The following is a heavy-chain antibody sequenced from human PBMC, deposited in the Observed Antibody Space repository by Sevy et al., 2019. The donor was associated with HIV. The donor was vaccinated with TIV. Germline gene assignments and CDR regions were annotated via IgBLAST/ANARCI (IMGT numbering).Heavy chain of an antibody. Sequence: GGSLRLSCAASGITFSGYAMNWVRQAPGKGLDWVSTIYGSAGVTYYADSVKGRFTISRDNSKNTLFLQMNNVRAEDTAVYYCAGGRFDSTGSFDAFDIWGRGTLVTVSS. V-gene: IGHV3-23*01. CDR3: AGGRFDSTGSFDAFDI. CDR1: GITFSGYA. D-gene: IGHD3-22*01. CDR2: IYGSAGVT. J-gene: IGHJ3*02.